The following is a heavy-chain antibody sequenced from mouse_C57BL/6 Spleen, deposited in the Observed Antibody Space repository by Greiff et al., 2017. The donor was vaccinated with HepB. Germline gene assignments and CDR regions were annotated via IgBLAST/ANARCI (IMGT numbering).Heavy chain of an antibody. CDR1: GYAFSSYW. Sequence: VQVVESGAELVKPGASVKISCKASGYAFSSYWMNWVKQRPGKGLEWIGQIYPGDGDTNYNGKFKGKATLTADKSSSTAYMQLSSLTSEDSAVYFCAILYYYGSSHDYWGQGTTLTVSS. CDR2: IYPGDGDT. D-gene: IGHD1-1*01. J-gene: IGHJ2*01. V-gene: IGHV1-80*01. CDR3: AILYYYGSSHDY.